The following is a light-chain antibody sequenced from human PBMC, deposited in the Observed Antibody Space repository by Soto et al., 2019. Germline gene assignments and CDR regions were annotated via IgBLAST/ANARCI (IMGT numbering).Light chain of an antibody. CDR2: GAS. Sequence: EIVLTQSPGTLSLSPGERATLSCSASQRVSSSYLAWYQQKPGQAPRLLIYGASSRATGIPDRFSGSGSGTDFTLTISRLEPEDFAVYYCQQYGSSLITFGQGTLLEIK. CDR1: QRVSSSY. CDR3: QQYGSSLIT. J-gene: IGKJ5*01. V-gene: IGKV3-20*01.